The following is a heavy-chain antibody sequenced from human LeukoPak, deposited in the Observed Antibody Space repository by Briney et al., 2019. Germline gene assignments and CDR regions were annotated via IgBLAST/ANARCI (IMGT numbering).Heavy chain of an antibody. Sequence: SETLSLTCTVSGGSISSYYWSWIRQPPGKGLEWIGYFYYSGSDNYNPSLKSRITISVDTSKNQFSLKLSSVTAVDTAVYYCVRGYCSGATCYHFDYWGQGTLVTVSS. CDR1: GGSISSYY. J-gene: IGHJ4*02. D-gene: IGHD2-15*01. CDR2: FYYSGSD. CDR3: VRGYCSGATCYHFDY. V-gene: IGHV4-59*01.